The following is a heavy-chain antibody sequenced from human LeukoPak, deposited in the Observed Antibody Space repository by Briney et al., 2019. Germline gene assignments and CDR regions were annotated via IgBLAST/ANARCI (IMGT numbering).Heavy chain of an antibody. J-gene: IGHJ4*02. CDR1: GFTLSIYG. Sequence: GGSLRLSCAASGFTLSIYGLHWVRQAPGKGLEWVAFISFDGSNKYYADSVKGRFTISRDNSKNTLYLQMNSLTAEDTALYYCAKDLTIATTAFDYWGQGTLVTVSS. V-gene: IGHV3-30*18. CDR2: ISFDGSNK. D-gene: IGHD1-1*01. CDR3: AKDLTIATTAFDY.